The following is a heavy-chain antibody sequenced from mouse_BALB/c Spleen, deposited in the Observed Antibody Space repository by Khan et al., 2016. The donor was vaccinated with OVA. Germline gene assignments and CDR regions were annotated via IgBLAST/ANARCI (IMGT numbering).Heavy chain of an antibody. J-gene: IGHJ4*01. V-gene: IGHV2-9*02. CDR1: GFSLITYG. CDR3: ARATAYYGDFVAMGY. Sequence: QVQLKESGPGLVAPSQSLSITCSASGFSLITYGVHWVRQSPGKGLEWLGIIWAGGSTNYNSALMSRLSIPKDNTKSHAFLKMNSLQKSNTAMYYCARATAYYGDFVAMGYWGPGTSVTVSS. D-gene: IGHD2-13*01. CDR2: IWAGGST.